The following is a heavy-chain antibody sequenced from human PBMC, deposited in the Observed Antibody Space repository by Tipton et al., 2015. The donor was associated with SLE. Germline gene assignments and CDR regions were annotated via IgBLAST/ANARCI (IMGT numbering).Heavy chain of an antibody. CDR1: GYTFTHYG. J-gene: IGHJ6*03. D-gene: IGHD3-3*01. V-gene: IGHV1-18*01. CDR3: ARANDFWHHYMDV. Sequence: QVQLVQSGAEVRKPGASVKVSCKASGYTFTHYGVSWVRQAPGQGLEWMGWISAYNGKTLYAQKFQDRVTMTTDTSTTTGYMELRNLKSDDTAVYFCARANDFWHHYMDVWGKGTTVTISS. CDR2: ISAYNGKT.